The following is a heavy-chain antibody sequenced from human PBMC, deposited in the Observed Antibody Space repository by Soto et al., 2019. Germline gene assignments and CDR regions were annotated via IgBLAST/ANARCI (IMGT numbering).Heavy chain of an antibody. J-gene: IGHJ6*02. Sequence: ASVKVSCKASGYTFTGYYMHWVRQAPGQGLEWMGWINPNSGGTNYAQKFQGRVTMTRDTSISTAYMELSRLRSDDTAVYYCARVKITISYYYYYGMDVWGQGTTVTVSS. CDR3: ARVKITISYYYYYGMDV. V-gene: IGHV1-2*02. D-gene: IGHD3-3*01. CDR2: INPNSGGT. CDR1: GYTFTGYY.